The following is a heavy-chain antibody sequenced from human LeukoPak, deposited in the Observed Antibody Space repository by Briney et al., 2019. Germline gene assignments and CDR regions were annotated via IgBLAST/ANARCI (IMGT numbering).Heavy chain of an antibody. V-gene: IGHV6-1*01. Sequence: SQTLSLTCAISGDSVSSNSAAWNWIRQSPSRGLEWLGRTYYRSKWYNDYAVSVKSRITISPDTSKNQFSLQLNSVTPEDTAVYYCARGGSTVTTYVDRGFDYWGQGTLVTVSS. J-gene: IGHJ4*02. CDR3: ARGGSTVTTYVDRGFDY. D-gene: IGHD4-11*01. CDR2: TYYRSKWYN. CDR1: GDSVSSNSAA.